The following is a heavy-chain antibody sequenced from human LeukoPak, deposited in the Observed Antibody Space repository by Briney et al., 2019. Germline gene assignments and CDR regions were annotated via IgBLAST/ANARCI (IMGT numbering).Heavy chain of an antibody. Sequence: PGGSLRLSCAASGFTFSSYAVSWVRQAPGKGLEWVSAISGSGGSTYYADSVKGRFTISRDNSKNTLYLQMNSLRAEDTAVYYCAKLGDIVVVPAAIAYGMDVWGQGTTVTVSS. CDR2: ISGSGGST. CDR3: AKLGDIVVVPAAIAYGMDV. J-gene: IGHJ6*02. V-gene: IGHV3-23*01. D-gene: IGHD2-2*01. CDR1: GFTFSSYA.